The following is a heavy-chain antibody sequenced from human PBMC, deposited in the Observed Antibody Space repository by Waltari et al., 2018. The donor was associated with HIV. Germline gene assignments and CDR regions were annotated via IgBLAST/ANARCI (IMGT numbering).Heavy chain of an antibody. D-gene: IGHD4-17*01. CDR2: ISYDGSNK. CDR1: GFTFSSYG. V-gene: IGHV3-30*18. J-gene: IGHJ6*02. CDR3: AKGGGDYGDYAEWYYYGMDV. Sequence: QVQLVESGGGVVQPGRSLRLSCAASGFTFSSYGMHWVRQAPGKGLGWVAVISYDGSNKYYADSVKGRFTISRDNSKNTLYLQMNSLRAEDTAVYYCAKGGGDYGDYAEWYYYGMDVWGQGTTVTVSS.